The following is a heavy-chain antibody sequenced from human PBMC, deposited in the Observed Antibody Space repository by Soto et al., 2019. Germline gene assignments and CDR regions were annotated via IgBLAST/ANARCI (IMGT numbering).Heavy chain of an antibody. J-gene: IGHJ4*02. CDR2: LSGSGTSK. Sequence: EVQLLESGGGVVQPGGSLRLSCAASGFTFVNYAMNWVRQAPGKGLEWVATLSGSGTSKYYADYVKGRFTISRDSSRITLYLPLKSQRAEDSAVSYCAKGTSNGGWFNPFDYWGQGTLVTVSS. CDR1: GFTFVNYA. CDR3: AKGTSNGGWFNPFDY. D-gene: IGHD3-10*01. V-gene: IGHV3-23*01.